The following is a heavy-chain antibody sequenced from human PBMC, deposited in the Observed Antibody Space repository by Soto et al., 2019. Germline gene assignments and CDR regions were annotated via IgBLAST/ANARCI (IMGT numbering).Heavy chain of an antibody. Sequence: ASVKVSCKASGYTFTSYGISWGRQAPGQGLEWMGWISAYNGNTNYAQKLQGRVTMTTDTSTSTAYMELRSLRSDDTAVYYCARDYDILTGPTYYYYGMDVWGQGTTVTVSS. CDR2: ISAYNGNT. CDR1: GYTFTSYG. D-gene: IGHD3-9*01. CDR3: ARDYDILTGPTYYYYGMDV. J-gene: IGHJ6*02. V-gene: IGHV1-18*01.